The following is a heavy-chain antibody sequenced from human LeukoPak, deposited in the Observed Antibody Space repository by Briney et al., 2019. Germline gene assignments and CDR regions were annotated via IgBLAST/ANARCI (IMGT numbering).Heavy chain of an antibody. J-gene: IGHJ4*02. V-gene: IGHV4-30-2*01. CDR1: GGSISSGGYS. CDR3: ARGYPRTVFDY. Sequence: SETLSLTCAVSGGSISSGGYSWSWIRQPPGKGLEWIGYIYHSGSTYYNPSLKSRVTISVDRSKNQFSLKLSSVTAADTAVYYCARGYPRTVFDYWGQGALVTVSS. CDR2: IYHSGST. D-gene: IGHD3/OR15-3a*01.